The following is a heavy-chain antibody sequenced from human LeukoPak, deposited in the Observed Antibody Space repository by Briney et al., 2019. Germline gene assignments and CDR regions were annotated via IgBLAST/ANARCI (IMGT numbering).Heavy chain of an antibody. J-gene: IGHJ4*02. V-gene: IGHV3-23*01. CDR3: AKDRDPKLIGHYFNY. CDR1: GFTFSSYA. D-gene: IGHD5-24*01. Sequence: PGGSPRLSCAASGFTFSSYAMNWVRQAPGKGLECVSGISGSGGSTYYADSVKGRFTISRDNSKNTLYLQINSLRAEDTAVYYCAKDRDPKLIGHYFNYWGQGTLVTASS. CDR2: ISGSGGST.